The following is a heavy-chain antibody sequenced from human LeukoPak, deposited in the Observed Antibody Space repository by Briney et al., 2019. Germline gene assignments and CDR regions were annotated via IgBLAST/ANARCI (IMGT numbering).Heavy chain of an antibody. CDR1: GFTVSTNY. J-gene: IGHJ6*02. CDR3: ARGGEQLLAPYYYYGMDV. V-gene: IGHV3-66*02. D-gene: IGHD6-13*01. Sequence: GGSLRLSCAASGFTVSTNYMSWVRQAPGKGLEGVSVIYSGGSTYYTDSVKGRFTISRDNSKNTLYLQMNSLRAEDTAVYYCARGGEQLLAPYYYYGMDVWGQGTTVTVSS. CDR2: IYSGGST.